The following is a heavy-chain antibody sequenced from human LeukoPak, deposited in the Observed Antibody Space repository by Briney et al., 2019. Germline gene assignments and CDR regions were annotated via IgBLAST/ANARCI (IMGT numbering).Heavy chain of an antibody. V-gene: IGHV3-30*18. J-gene: IGHJ4*02. Sequence: PGGSLRLSCAASGFTFSSYGMHWVRQAPGKGLEWVAVISYDGSNKYYADSVKGRFTISRDNSKNTLYLQMNSLRAEDTAVYYCAKDFKGWGPRDYGGNSGLDYWGQGTLVTVSS. CDR1: GFTFSSYG. D-gene: IGHD4-23*01. CDR2: ISYDGSNK. CDR3: AKDFKGWGPRDYGGNSGLDY.